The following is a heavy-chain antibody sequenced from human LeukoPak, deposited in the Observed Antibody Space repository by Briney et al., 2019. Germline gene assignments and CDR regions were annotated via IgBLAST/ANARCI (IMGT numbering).Heavy chain of an antibody. V-gene: IGHV3-30*02. D-gene: IGHD3-16*01. CDR1: GFTFSSYG. CDR2: IRYDGSNK. Sequence: GGSLRLSCAASGFTFSSYGMHWVRQAPGKGLEWVAFIRYDGSNKYYADSVKGRFTISRDNSKNTLYLQMDSLRADDMAVYYCAKSLGGNYYFDYWGQGTLVTVSS. CDR3: AKSLGGNYYFDY. J-gene: IGHJ4*02.